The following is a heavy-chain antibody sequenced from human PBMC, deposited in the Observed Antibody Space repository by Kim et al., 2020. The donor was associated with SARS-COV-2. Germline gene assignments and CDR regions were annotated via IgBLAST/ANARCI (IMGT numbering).Heavy chain of an antibody. Sequence: YADCVKGRFTISRDNSKSSLYLQMDSLRVEDTAFYYCAKSPGVTTGYFDSWGQGTLVTVSS. D-gene: IGHD3-10*01. J-gene: IGHJ4*02. V-gene: IGHV3-9*01. CDR3: AKSPGVTTGYFDS.